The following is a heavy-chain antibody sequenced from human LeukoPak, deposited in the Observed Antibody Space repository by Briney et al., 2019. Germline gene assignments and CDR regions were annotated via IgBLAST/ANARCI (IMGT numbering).Heavy chain of an antibody. CDR1: GFTFSSYA. D-gene: IGHD3-10*01. J-gene: IGHJ6*03. V-gene: IGHV3-23*01. CDR3: VKFRGIQHYNYHMDV. CDR2: LTGSGGNT. Sequence: GGSLRLSCAASGFTFSSYAMSWVRQAPGKGLEWVSGLTGSGGNTYYADSVKGRFTISRDNSKNTLSLQMNSLRAEDAAVYYCVKFRGIQHYNYHMDVWGRGAQVTVSS.